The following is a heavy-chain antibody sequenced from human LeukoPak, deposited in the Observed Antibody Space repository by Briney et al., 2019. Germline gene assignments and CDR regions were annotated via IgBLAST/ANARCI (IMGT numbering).Heavy chain of an antibody. Sequence: GGSLRLSCAASGFTFSSYSMNWVRQAPGKGPEWVSYISSSSTIYYADSVKGRFTISRDNAKNSLYLQMNSLRAEDTAVYYCARDKNRSWGDYYYYMDVWGKGTTVTVSS. J-gene: IGHJ6*03. D-gene: IGHD3-16*01. V-gene: IGHV3-48*01. CDR3: ARDKNRSWGDYYYYMDV. CDR1: GFTFSSYS. CDR2: ISSSSTI.